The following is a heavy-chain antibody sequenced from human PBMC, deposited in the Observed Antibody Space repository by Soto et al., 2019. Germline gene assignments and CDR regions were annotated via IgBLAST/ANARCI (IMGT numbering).Heavy chain of an antibody. CDR3: AKLGYDLLTGYYLPQYFDY. Sequence: GGSLRLSCAASGFTFNNYAMSWVRQAPGKGLEWVSSIRGSGDSTYHAGSVKGRFTISRDNSKNTVFLQMSSLRAEDTAVYYCAKLGYDLLTGYYLPQYFDYWGQGTLVTVSS. CDR2: IRGSGDST. CDR1: GFTFNNYA. J-gene: IGHJ4*02. V-gene: IGHV3-23*01. D-gene: IGHD3-9*01.